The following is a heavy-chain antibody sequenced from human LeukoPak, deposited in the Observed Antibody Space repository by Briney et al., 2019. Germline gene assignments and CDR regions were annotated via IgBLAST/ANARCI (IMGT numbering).Heavy chain of an antibody. D-gene: IGHD6-13*01. J-gene: IGHJ4*02. Sequence: PGGSLRLSCAASGFTPSGNYMSWVREAPGKGPEWGSVIYSGGSTYYADSVKGRFTISRDNSKSTLYLQMNSLRAEDTAVYYCAREFPEYSSSWYGYFDYWGQGTLVTVSS. CDR3: AREFPEYSSSWYGYFDY. V-gene: IGHV3-53*01. CDR2: IYSGGST. CDR1: GFTPSGNY.